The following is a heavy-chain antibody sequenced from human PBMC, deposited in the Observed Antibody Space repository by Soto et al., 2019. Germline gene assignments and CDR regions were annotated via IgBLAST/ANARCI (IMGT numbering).Heavy chain of an antibody. Sequence: EVQLVESGGGLVKPGGSLRLSCAASGFTFSNAWMNWVRQAPGKGLEWAGRIKSKTDGGTTDYAAPVKGRFTISRDDSKNTLYLQMNSLKTEDTAVYYCTRGVVAATVSGDWFDPWGQGTLVTVSS. J-gene: IGHJ5*02. CDR2: IKSKTDGGTT. V-gene: IGHV3-15*07. D-gene: IGHD2-15*01. CDR1: GFTFSNAW. CDR3: TRGVVAATVSGDWFDP.